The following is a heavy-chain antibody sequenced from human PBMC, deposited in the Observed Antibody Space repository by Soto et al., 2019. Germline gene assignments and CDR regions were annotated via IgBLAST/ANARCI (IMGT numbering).Heavy chain of an antibody. J-gene: IGHJ6*02. Sequence: EVQLVESGGGLVQPGGSLRLSCAASGFTFSSYSMNWVRQAPGKGLEWVSYISSSSSTIYYADSVKGRFTISRDNAKNSLYLKKNSKRDEDTAVYYCAREAGRVISTTCQPYYYYGMDVWGQGTTVTVSS. V-gene: IGHV3-48*02. CDR1: GFTFSSYS. D-gene: IGHD2-2*01. CDR3: AREAGRVISTTCQPYYYYGMDV. CDR2: ISSSSSTI.